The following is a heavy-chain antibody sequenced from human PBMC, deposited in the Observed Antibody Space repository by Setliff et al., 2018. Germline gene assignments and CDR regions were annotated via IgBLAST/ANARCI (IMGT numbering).Heavy chain of an antibody. CDR1: GFTFSSYG. CDR3: ARLRKDYGDYYYFDY. CDR2: ISYDGSNK. Sequence: PGGSLRLSCAASGFTFSSYGMHWVRQAPGKGLEWVAVISYDGSNKYYVDSVKGRFTISRDNAKNSLYLQMNSLRAEDTAVYYCARLRKDYGDYYYFDYWGQGTLVTVSS. J-gene: IGHJ4*02. D-gene: IGHD4-17*01. V-gene: IGHV3-30*03.